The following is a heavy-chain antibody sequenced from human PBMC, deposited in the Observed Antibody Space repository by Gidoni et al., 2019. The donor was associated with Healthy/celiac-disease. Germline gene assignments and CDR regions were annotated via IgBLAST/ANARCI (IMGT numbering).Heavy chain of an antibody. Sequence: EVQLFESGGGLVQPGGSLRLSCAASGFTFSSYAMSWVRQAPGKGLEWVSAISGSGGSTYYADSVKGRFTISRDNSKNTLYLQMNSLRAEDTAVYYCAKAGIAARLPAPHWYFDLWGRGTLVTVSS. J-gene: IGHJ2*01. D-gene: IGHD6-6*01. CDR3: AKAGIAARLPAPHWYFDL. CDR1: GFTFSSYA. CDR2: ISGSGGST. V-gene: IGHV3-23*01.